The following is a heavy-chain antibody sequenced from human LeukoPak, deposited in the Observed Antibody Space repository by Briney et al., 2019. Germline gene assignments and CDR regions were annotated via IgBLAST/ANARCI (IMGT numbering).Heavy chain of an antibody. Sequence: GGSLRLSCAASGFTFGSYSMNWVRQAPGKGLEWVSFISSSSSYIYYADSVKGRFTISRDNAKNSLYLQMNSLRAEDTAVYYCARIDITGRDYWGQGTLVTVSS. D-gene: IGHD1-20*01. CDR1: GFTFGSYS. V-gene: IGHV3-21*01. CDR3: ARIDITGRDY. J-gene: IGHJ4*02. CDR2: ISSSSSYI.